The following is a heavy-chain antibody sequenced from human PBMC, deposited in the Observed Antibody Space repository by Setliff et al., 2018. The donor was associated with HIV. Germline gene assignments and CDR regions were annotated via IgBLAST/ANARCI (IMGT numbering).Heavy chain of an antibody. V-gene: IGHV4-39*01. J-gene: IGHJ5*02. D-gene: IGHD3-22*01. CDR3: ANRLYYYDSSGSLREEGFDP. CDR2: ISHSGNT. Sequence: PSETLSLTCTVSGGSVTNTKSYWGWIRQPPGKGLEWIASISHSGNTYYNPSLNRRVTISLDTSKNQFSLKLTSVTAADTAVYYCANRLYYYDSSGSLREEGFDPWGQGTLVTVSS. CDR1: GGSVTNTKSY.